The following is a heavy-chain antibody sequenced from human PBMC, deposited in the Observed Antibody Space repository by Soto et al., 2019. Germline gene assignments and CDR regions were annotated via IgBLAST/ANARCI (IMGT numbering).Heavy chain of an antibody. V-gene: IGHV3-30-3*01. D-gene: IGHD3-9*01. CDR2: ISYDGSNK. Sequence: PGGSLRLSCAASGFTFSSYAMHWVRQAPGKGLEWVAVISYDGSNKYYADSVKGRFTISRDNSKNTLYLQMNSLRAEDTAVYYCARPTTYVLRYFDWLPPDYGMDVWGQGTTVTVSS. CDR3: ARPTTYVLRYFDWLPPDYGMDV. J-gene: IGHJ6*02. CDR1: GFTFSSYA.